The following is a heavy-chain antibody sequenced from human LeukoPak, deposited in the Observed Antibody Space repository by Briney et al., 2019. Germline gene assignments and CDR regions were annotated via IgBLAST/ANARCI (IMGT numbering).Heavy chain of an antibody. CDR3: TTDLFGPGLAPKLFDY. V-gene: IGHV3-15*01. Sequence: GGSLRLSCAASGFTFNNAWMSWVRQAPGKGLGWAGRFKSKTDGGATDYAAPVKGRFTISRDDSKNTLYLQMNSLKTEDTAVYYCTTDLFGPGLAPKLFDYWGQGTLVTVSS. D-gene: IGHD3-16*01. J-gene: IGHJ4*02. CDR2: FKSKTDGGAT. CDR1: GFTFNNAW.